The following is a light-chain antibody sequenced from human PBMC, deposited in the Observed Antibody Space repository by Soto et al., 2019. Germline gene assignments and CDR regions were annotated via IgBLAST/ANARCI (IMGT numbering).Light chain of an antibody. CDR3: QQGNSFPWT. Sequence: DIPMTQSPSSVSASVGDRVTITCRASHDIITFLAWYQQRPGKAPKVLIYGASFLQSGVPSRFSGSGSGTDFTLTINSLQPEDFATYYCQQGNSFPWTFGQGTKVEI. CDR2: GAS. V-gene: IGKV1-12*01. J-gene: IGKJ1*01. CDR1: HDIITF.